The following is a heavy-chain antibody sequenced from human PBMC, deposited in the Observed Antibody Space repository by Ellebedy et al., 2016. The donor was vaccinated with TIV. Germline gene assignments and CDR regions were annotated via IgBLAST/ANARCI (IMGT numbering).Heavy chain of an antibody. J-gene: IGHJ4*02. CDR2: INPGGFGT. Sequence: GGSLRLSCAASGFTFNNYAMNWVRQAPGQGPEWVSTINPGGFGTYYADSVKGRFTISRDDSKNTLHLQMNSLRAGDTAVYYCSEVTRGVNQWGQGTLVTVSS. CDR3: SEVTRGVNQ. CDR1: GFTFNNYA. V-gene: IGHV3-23*01. D-gene: IGHD4-17*01.